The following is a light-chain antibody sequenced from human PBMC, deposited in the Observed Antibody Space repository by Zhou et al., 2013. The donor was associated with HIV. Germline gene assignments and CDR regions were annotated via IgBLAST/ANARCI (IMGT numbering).Light chain of an antibody. Sequence: EIVLTQSPGTLSLSPGERATLSCRASQSISSSYLAWYQHKPGQAPRLLISGASSRATGIPDRFSGSGSGTDFTLTISSLEPEDFAVYYCQQRSNWPPSITFGQGTRLEIK. CDR1: QSISSSY. J-gene: IGKJ5*01. CDR2: GAS. V-gene: IGKV3D-20*02. CDR3: QQRSNWPPSIT.